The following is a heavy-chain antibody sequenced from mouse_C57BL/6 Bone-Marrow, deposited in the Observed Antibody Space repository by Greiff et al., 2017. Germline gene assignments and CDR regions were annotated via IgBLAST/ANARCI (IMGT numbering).Heavy chain of an antibody. V-gene: IGHV3-6*01. Sequence: EVQLQESGPGLVKPSPSLSLTCSVTGYSITSGYYWNWIRQFPGNKLEWMGYISYDGSNNYNPSLKNRISITRVTSKNQFFLKLNSVTTEDTATDYCARGFLITTVDYFDYWGQGNTLTGSA. J-gene: IGHJ2*01. CDR2: ISYDGSN. CDR1: GYSITSGYY. CDR3: ARGFLITTVDYFDY. D-gene: IGHD1-1*01.